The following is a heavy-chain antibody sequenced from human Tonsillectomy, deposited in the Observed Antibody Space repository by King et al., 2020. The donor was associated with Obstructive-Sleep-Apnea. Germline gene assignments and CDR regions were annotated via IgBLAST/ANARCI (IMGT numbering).Heavy chain of an antibody. CDR1: GFTVSSNY. CDR2: IYSDGNT. J-gene: IGHJ4*02. V-gene: IGHV3-66*04. D-gene: IGHD1-1*01. CDR3: SRRWQSWKSEFDY. Sequence: VQLVESGGGLVQPGGSLRLSCAASGFTVSSNYMSWVRQAPGQGLAWIAVIYSDGNTYYTDSVKGRITISRDNSKNTLYLQMHSLRAEDTAVYYCSRRWQSWKSEFDYWGQGTLVTVSS.